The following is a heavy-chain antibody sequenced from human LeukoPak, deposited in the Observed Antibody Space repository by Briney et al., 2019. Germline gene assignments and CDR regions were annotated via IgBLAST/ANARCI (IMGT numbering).Heavy chain of an antibody. D-gene: IGHD1-26*01. J-gene: IGHJ4*02. CDR2: IYTSGSA. Sequence: PSETLSLTCTVSGGSISSYYWSWIRQPAGRGLEWIGRIYTSGSANYNASLKSRVSMSVDTSKNQFSLKLSSVTAADTAVFYCARENSGSYREFDYWGQGTLVTVSS. CDR1: GGSISSYY. V-gene: IGHV4-4*07. CDR3: ARENSGSYREFDY.